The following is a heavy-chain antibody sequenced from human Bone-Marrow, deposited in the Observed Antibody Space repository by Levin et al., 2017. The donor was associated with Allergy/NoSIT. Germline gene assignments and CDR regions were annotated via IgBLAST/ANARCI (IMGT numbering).Heavy chain of an antibody. CDR3: ARVSAAHKFYYYAMDV. CDR1: GFTFGDYA. CDR2: ISFDGSSK. Sequence: GGSLRLSCGASGFTFGDYAMHWVRQAPGRGLEWVAVISFDGSSKRYGDSVKGRFTISRDSSKNTLYLQMNSLRSEDTAVYYCARVSAAHKFYYYAMDVWGQGTTVTVSS. D-gene: IGHD6-13*01. J-gene: IGHJ6*02. V-gene: IGHV3-30*04.